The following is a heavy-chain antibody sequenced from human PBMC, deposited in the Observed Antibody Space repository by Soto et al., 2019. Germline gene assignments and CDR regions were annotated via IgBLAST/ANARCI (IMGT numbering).Heavy chain of an antibody. CDR2: ISSSGTYI. CDR1: GFTFSIYS. Sequence: EVQLLESGGGLVQPGGSLRLSCAASGFTFSIYSMSWVRQAPGKGLEWVSSISSSGTYIYYADSMKGRFTISRDDARNSLYLQMSSLRAEDTAVYYCARVSMHSTTQPPGHWGQGTLVNVSS. D-gene: IGHD1-1*01. CDR3: ARVSMHSTTQPPGH. V-gene: IGHV3-21*01. J-gene: IGHJ4*02.